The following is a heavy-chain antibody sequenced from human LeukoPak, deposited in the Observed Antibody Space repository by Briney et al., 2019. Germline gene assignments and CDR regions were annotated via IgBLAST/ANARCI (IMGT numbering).Heavy chain of an antibody. D-gene: IGHD4-11*01. CDR1: GFTFSSYG. V-gene: IGHV3-48*04. CDR2: ISSSSTI. Sequence: GGSLRLSCAASGFTFSSYGMNWVRQAPGKGLEWVSYISSSSTIYYADSVKGRFTISRDNAKNSLYLQMNSLRAEDTAVYYCARGTVTTPYYYYYMDVWGKGTTVTVSS. J-gene: IGHJ6*03. CDR3: ARGTVTTPYYYYYMDV.